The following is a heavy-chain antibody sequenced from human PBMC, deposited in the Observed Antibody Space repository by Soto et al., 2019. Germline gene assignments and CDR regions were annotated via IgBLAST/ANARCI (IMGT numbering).Heavy chain of an antibody. J-gene: IGHJ4*02. Sequence: EVQLLESGGGLVQPGGSLRLSCTASGFTFSSYAMNWVRQAPGKGLEWVSGLSGSADSTYYADSVKGRFTISRDNSKNTLYVQMNSLRAEDTAVYYCAKAGASIHWGQGTLVTVSS. CDR1: GFTFSSYA. D-gene: IGHD2-2*01. CDR3: AKAGASIH. CDR2: LSGSADST. V-gene: IGHV3-23*01.